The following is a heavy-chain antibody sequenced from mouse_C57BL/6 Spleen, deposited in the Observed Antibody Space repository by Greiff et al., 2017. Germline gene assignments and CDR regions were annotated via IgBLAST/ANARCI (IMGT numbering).Heavy chain of an antibody. D-gene: IGHD4-1*01. Sequence: EVKLQESGPELVKPGASVKISCKASGYSFTDYNMNWVKQSNGKSLEWIGVINPNDGTTSYNQKFKGKATLTVDQSSSTAYMQLNSLTSEDAAVYYCAREELGLFDDWGQGTTLTVSS. J-gene: IGHJ2*01. V-gene: IGHV1-39*01. CDR1: GYSFTDYN. CDR3: AREELGLFDD. CDR2: INPNDGTT.